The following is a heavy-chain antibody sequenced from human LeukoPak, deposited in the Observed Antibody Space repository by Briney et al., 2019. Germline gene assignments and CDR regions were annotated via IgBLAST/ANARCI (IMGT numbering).Heavy chain of an antibody. V-gene: IGHV3-33*01. CDR3: ARDRNDFDSSGYSFDY. CDR2: MWYDGSNK. D-gene: IGHD3-22*01. CDR1: GFTFSSYG. Sequence: GRSLRLSCAASGFTFSSYGMHWVGQAPGEGLERVAIMWYDGSNKYYTDSVKGRFTISRDNSKNTLYLQMNSLRAEDTAVYYCARDRNDFDSSGYSFDYWGQGTLVTVSS. J-gene: IGHJ4*02.